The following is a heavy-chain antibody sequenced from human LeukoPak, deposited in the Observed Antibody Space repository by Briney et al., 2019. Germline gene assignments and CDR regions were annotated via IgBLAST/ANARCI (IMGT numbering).Heavy chain of an antibody. CDR3: ARGYGGNSDYYYGMDV. CDR2: IYYSGST. D-gene: IGHD4-23*01. V-gene: IGHV4-59*01. J-gene: IGHJ6*02. CDR1: GGSISSYY. Sequence: PSETLSLTCTVSGGSISSYYWSWIRQPPGKGLEWIGYIYYSGSTNYNPSLKSRVTISVDTSKNQFSLKLSSVAAADTAVYYCARGYGGNSDYYYGMDVWGQGTTVTVSS.